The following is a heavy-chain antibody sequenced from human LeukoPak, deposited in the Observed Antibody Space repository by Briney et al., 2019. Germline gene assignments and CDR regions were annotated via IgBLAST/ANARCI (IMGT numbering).Heavy chain of an antibody. Sequence: GGSLRLSCAASGFTFSSYAMSWVRQAPGKGLEWVSYISSSGSTIYYADSVKGRFTISRDNAKNSLYLQMNSLRAEDTAVYYCARDVSDYGDPHYMDVWGKGTTVTISS. CDR1: GFTFSSYA. CDR3: ARDVSDYGDPHYMDV. D-gene: IGHD4-17*01. CDR2: ISSSGSTI. V-gene: IGHV3-48*03. J-gene: IGHJ6*03.